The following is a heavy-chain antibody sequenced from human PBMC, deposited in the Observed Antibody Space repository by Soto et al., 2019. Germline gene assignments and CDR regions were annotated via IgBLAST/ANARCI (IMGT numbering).Heavy chain of an antibody. J-gene: IGHJ4*02. CDR1: GGSISSGGYY. CDR3: ARDASTSRHYFDY. CDR2: IYHSGNT. D-gene: IGHD2-2*01. Sequence: TSETLSLTCTVSGGSISSGGYYWSWIRQHPEKGLEWIGHIYHSGNTYYNPSLKSRVTVSVDTSKNQFSLKLSSVTAADTAVYYCARDASTSRHYFDYWGQGTLVTVSS. V-gene: IGHV4-31*03.